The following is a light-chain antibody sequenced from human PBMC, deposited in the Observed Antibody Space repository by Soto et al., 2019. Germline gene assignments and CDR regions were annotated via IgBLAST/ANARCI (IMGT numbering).Light chain of an antibody. V-gene: IGLV2-14*01. J-gene: IGLJ1*01. Sequence: QSVLTQPASVSGSPGQSITISCTGTSSDVGGYNYVSWYQQHPGKAPKLMIYDVSNRPSGVSNRFSGSKSGNTASVTISGLQDDDEADYYCSSYTSSSPYVVGTGTKVTVL. CDR1: SSDVGGYNY. CDR3: SSYTSSSPYV. CDR2: DVS.